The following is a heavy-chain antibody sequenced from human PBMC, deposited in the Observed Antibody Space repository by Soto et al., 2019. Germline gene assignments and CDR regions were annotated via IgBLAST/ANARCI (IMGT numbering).Heavy chain of an antibody. CDR1: GYNFNSYA. J-gene: IGHJ6*03. CDR3: VGHCSSTSCSSPDYYYYYYLDV. V-gene: IGHV1-3*01. Sequence: ASVKVSCKDSGYNFNSYAMHWVRQAPGQKGERKGWSNAGNGNTKYSQKVQGRVTITRDTSASPAYLELSSLRSEDTAVYYCVGHCSSTSCSSPDYYYYYYLDVWGKGTTVTVSS. D-gene: IGHD2-2*01. CDR2: SNAGNGNT.